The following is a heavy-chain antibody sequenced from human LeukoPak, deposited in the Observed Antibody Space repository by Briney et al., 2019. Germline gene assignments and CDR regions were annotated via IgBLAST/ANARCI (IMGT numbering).Heavy chain of an antibody. CDR1: GFTFSSYA. CDR2: ISYDGSNK. V-gene: IGHV3-30*04. CDR3: ARLHDYGDYGAFDY. D-gene: IGHD4-17*01. Sequence: PGRSLRLSCAASGFTFSSYAMHWVRQAPGKGLEWVAVISYDGSNKYYADSVKGRFTISRDNSKNTLYLQMNSLRAEDTAVYYCARLHDYGDYGAFDYWGQGTLVTVSS. J-gene: IGHJ4*02.